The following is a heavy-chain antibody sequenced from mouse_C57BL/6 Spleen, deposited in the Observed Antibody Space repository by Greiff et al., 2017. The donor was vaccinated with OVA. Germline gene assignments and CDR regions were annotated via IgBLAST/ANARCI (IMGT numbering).Heavy chain of an antibody. CDR2: INPSNGGT. CDR3: ARFRGSSSHWYFDV. CDR1: GYTFTSYW. V-gene: IGHV1-53*01. Sequence: QVQLQQPGTELVKPGASVKLSCKASGYTFTSYWMHWVKQRPGQGLEWIGNINPSNGGTNYNEKFKSKATLTVDKSSSTAYMQLSSLTSEDSAVYYCARFRGSSSHWYFDVWGTGTTVTVSS. D-gene: IGHD1-1*01. J-gene: IGHJ1*03.